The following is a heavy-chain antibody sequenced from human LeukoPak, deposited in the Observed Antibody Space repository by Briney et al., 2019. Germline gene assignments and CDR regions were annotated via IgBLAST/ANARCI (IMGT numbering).Heavy chain of an antibody. CDR1: GFTFSSFS. Sequence: GGSLRLSCAASGFTFSSFSIHWVRQPPGKGLEWVALISYDGSNTYYADSVEGRFTISRDNSKNTLYLQMNSLRAEDTAVYYCAKDRYSSSWYYFDYWGQGTLVTVSS. D-gene: IGHD6-13*01. CDR3: AKDRYSSSWYYFDY. V-gene: IGHV3-30*04. J-gene: IGHJ4*02. CDR2: ISYDGSNT.